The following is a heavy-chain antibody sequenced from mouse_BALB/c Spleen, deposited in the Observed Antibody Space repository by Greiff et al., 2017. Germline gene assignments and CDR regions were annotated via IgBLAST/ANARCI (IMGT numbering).Heavy chain of an antibody. CDR1: GYSFTSYW. Sequence: VQLQQSGTVLARPGASVKMSCKASGYSFTSYWMHWVKQRPGQGLEWIGAIYPGKSDTSYNQKFKGKAKLTAVTAASTAYMELSSLTNEDSAVYYCTREGLRASMDDWGQGTSGTVSS. D-gene: IGHD2-2*01. J-gene: IGHJ4*01. CDR3: TREGLRASMDD. V-gene: IGHV1-5*01. CDR2: IYPGKSDT.